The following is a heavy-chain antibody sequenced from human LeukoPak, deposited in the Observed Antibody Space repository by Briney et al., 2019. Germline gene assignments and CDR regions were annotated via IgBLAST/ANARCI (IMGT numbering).Heavy chain of an antibody. Sequence: ASVKVSCKASGYTFTSYDINWVRQATGQGLEWMGWMNPNSDKTGYAQKFQGRVTMTRNTSISTAYMELSSLRSEDTAVYYCARALGYCAGDCPADYWGQGTLVTVSS. CDR3: ARALGYCAGDCPADY. V-gene: IGHV1-8*01. CDR1: GYTFTSYD. CDR2: MNPNSDKT. D-gene: IGHD2-21*02. J-gene: IGHJ4*02.